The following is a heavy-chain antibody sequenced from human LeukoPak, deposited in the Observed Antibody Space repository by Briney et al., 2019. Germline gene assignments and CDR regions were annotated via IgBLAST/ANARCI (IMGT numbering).Heavy chain of an antibody. V-gene: IGHV4-61*01. CDR2: IYYSGST. CDR3: ARGVPEYYDFWSGYFYYFDY. Sequence: PSQTLSLTCTVSGGSISSNSYYWSWIRQHPGKGLEWIGYIYYSGSTNYNPSLKSRVTISVETSKNQFSLKLTSVTAADTAVYYCARGVPEYYDFWSGYFYYFDYRGQGTLVTVSS. J-gene: IGHJ4*02. D-gene: IGHD3-3*01. CDR1: GGSISSNSYY.